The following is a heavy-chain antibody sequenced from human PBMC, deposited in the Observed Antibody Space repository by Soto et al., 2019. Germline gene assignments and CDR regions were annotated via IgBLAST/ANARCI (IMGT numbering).Heavy chain of an antibody. J-gene: IGHJ6*02. CDR1: GFTFTSYG. V-gene: IGHV1-18*01. CDR3: ARGATAAGDYGMDV. CDR2: ISAYNGNT. Sequence: GASVKVSCKASGFTFTSYGISWVRQAPGQGLEWMGWISAYNGNTNYAQKLQGRVTMTTDTSTSTAYMELRSLRSDDTAVYYCARGATAAGDYGMDVWGQGTTVTVSS. D-gene: IGHD6-13*01.